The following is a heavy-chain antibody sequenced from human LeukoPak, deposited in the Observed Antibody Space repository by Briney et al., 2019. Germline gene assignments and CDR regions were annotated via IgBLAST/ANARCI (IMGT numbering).Heavy chain of an antibody. D-gene: IGHD3-3*01. V-gene: IGHV1-24*01. CDR1: GYTLTELS. Sequence: ASVKVSCKVSGYTLTELSMHWVRQAPGKGLEWMGGFDPEDGETIYAQEFQGRVTMTEDTSTDTAYMELSSLRSEDTAVYYCATRGYDFWSGYYRSRGYYFDYWGQGTLVTVSS. CDR3: ATRGYDFWSGYYRSRGYYFDY. CDR2: FDPEDGET. J-gene: IGHJ4*02.